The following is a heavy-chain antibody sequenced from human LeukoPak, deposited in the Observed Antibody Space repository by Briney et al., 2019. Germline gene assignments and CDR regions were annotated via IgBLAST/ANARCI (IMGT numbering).Heavy chain of an antibody. Sequence: SLSLSCAASGFTFISYAMHWVRQAPGKGLEWVAVISYDGSNKYYADSVKGRFTISRDNSKNTLYLQMNSLRAEDTAVYYCARDICGGDCYSFDYWGQGTLVTVSS. D-gene: IGHD2-21*02. CDR3: ARDICGGDCYSFDY. V-gene: IGHV3-30-3*01. CDR1: GFTFISYA. CDR2: ISYDGSNK. J-gene: IGHJ4*02.